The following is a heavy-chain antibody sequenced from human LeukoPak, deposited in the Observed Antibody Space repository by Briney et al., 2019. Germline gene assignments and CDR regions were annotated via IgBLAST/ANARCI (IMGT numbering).Heavy chain of an antibody. V-gene: IGHV3-48*03. Sequence: QPGGSLRLSCAASGFTFSSYEMNWVRQAPGKGLEWVSYISSSGTTIYYADSVKGRFTISRDNVKNSLYLQMNSLRAEDTAVYYCARGGYCSSSICYSLNAFDIWGQGTMFTVSS. CDR1: GFTFSSYE. D-gene: IGHD2-2*01. J-gene: IGHJ3*02. CDR3: ARGGYCSSSICYSLNAFDI. CDR2: ISSSGTTI.